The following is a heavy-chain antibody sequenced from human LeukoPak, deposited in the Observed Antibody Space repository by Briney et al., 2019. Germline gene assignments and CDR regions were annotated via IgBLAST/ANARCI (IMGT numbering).Heavy chain of an antibody. D-gene: IGHD3-3*01. CDR1: GGTFSSYA. CDR3: ARDGPRAGRYYASWSGTYYYYYYMDV. CDR2: IIPIFGTA. V-gene: IGHV1-69*05. Sequence: GASVKVSCKASGGTFSSYAISWVRQAPGQGLEWMGGIIPIFGTANYAQKFQGRVTITTDESTSTAYMELIGLRSEDTAVYYCARDGPRAGRYYASWSGTYYYYYYMDVWGKVTTVTASS. J-gene: IGHJ6*03.